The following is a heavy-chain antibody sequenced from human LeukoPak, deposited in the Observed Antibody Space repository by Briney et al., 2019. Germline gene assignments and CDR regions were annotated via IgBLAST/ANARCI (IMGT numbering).Heavy chain of an antibody. Sequence: SETLSLTCTASGGSISSSNYYWGWIRQPPGKGLEWIGYIYYSGSTYYNPSLKSRVTISVDTSKNQFSLKLSSVTAADTAVYYCARENGFDFDYWGQGTLVTVSS. CDR2: IYYSGST. V-gene: IGHV4-31*03. CDR3: ARENGFDFDY. D-gene: IGHD2-8*01. J-gene: IGHJ4*02. CDR1: GGSISSSNYY.